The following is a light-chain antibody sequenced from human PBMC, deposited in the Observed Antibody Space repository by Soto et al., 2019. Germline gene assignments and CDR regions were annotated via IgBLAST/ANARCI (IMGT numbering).Light chain of an antibody. CDR2: RNN. Sequence: QSVLTQPPSASGTPGQRVTISCSGSSSNIGSNYVYWYQQLPGTAPKLLISRNNQRPSGVPDRFSGSKSGTSASLAISGLRSEDEGDYHWAGWDDSLSGRVFGGGTKVTVL. J-gene: IGLJ3*02. CDR3: AGWDDSLSGRV. CDR1: SSNIGSNY. V-gene: IGLV1-47*01.